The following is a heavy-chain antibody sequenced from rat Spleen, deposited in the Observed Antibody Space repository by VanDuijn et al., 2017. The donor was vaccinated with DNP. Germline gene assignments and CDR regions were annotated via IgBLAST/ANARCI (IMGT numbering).Heavy chain of an antibody. J-gene: IGHJ3*01. V-gene: IGHV5-31*01. Sequence: EVQLVESGGGLVQPGRSLKLSCVASGFTFNYFWMAWVRQVPGKGLEWVASITNTDRTEYVDSVKGRFAISRENAKDTLYLQMDSLRSEDTATYYCATGVYGGYEDWFAYWGQGTLVTVSS. CDR2: ITNTDRT. D-gene: IGHD1-11*01. CDR1: GFTFNYFW. CDR3: ATGVYGGYEDWFAY.